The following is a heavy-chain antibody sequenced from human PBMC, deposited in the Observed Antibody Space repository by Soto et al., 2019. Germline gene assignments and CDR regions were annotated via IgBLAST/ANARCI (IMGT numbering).Heavy chain of an antibody. V-gene: IGHV1-2*04. CDR1: GYTFTGYY. CDR2: INPNSGGT. D-gene: IGHD5-18*01. J-gene: IGHJ6*02. Sequence: ASVKVSCKASGYTFTGYYMHWVRQAPGQGLEWMGWINPNSGGTNYAQKFQGWVTMTRDTSISTAYMELSRLRSDDTAVYYCARVRYQLWPGSQTLTGAGDGMDVWGQGTTVTVSS. CDR3: ARVRYQLWPGSQTLTGAGDGMDV.